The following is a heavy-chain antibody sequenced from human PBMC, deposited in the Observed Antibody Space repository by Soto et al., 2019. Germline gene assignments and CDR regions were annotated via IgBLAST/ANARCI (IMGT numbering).Heavy chain of an antibody. D-gene: IGHD3-22*01. CDR2: IIPIFGTA. V-gene: IGHV1-69*13. CDR1: GGTFSSYA. CDR3: ARPPQGADSSGYYAYFDY. Sequence: ASVKVSCKASGGTFSSYAISWVRQAPGQGLEWMGGIIPIFGTANYAQKFQGRVTITADESTSTAYMELSSLRSEDTAVYYCARPPQGADSSGYYAYFDYWGQGTLVTVSS. J-gene: IGHJ4*02.